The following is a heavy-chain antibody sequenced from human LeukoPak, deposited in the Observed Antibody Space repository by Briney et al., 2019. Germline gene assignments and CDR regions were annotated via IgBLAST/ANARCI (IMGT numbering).Heavy chain of an antibody. Sequence: GGSLRLSCAASGFTFSSYSMNWVRQAPGKGLEWVSYISSSSSTIYYADSVKGRFTISRGNAKNSLYLQMNSLRAEDTAVYYCARGGRAVVTAYYFDYWGQGTLVTVSS. J-gene: IGHJ4*02. CDR2: ISSSSSTI. CDR1: GFTFSSYS. V-gene: IGHV3-48*01. D-gene: IGHD3-22*01. CDR3: ARGGRAVVTAYYFDY.